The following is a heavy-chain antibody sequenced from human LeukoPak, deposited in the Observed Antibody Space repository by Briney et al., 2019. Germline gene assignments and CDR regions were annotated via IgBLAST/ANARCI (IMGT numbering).Heavy chain of an antibody. Sequence: GGSLTLSCAASGFTFSSYSMTWVRQAPGEGLEWVSYISSSSSTIYYADSVKGRFTISRDNAKNSLYLQMNSLRAEDTAVYYCAREGSDGYNPLDYWGQGTLVTVSS. CDR2: ISSSSSTI. CDR1: GFTFSSYS. D-gene: IGHD5-24*01. V-gene: IGHV3-48*01. J-gene: IGHJ4*02. CDR3: AREGSDGYNPLDY.